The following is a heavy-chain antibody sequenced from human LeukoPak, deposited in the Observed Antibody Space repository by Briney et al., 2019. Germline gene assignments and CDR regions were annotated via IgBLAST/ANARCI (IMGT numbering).Heavy chain of an antibody. D-gene: IGHD3-22*01. V-gene: IGHV3-23*01. J-gene: IGHJ4*02. CDR2: ISGSGGST. Sequence: GGSLRLSCAASGFTFSSYAMSWVRQAPGKGLEWVSAISGSGGSTYYADSVKGRFTSSRDNSKNTLYLQMNSLRAEDTAVYSCAKDRGWGQNYYDSSGSNFDYWGQGTLVTVSS. CDR1: GFTFSSYA. CDR3: AKDRGWGQNYYDSSGSNFDY.